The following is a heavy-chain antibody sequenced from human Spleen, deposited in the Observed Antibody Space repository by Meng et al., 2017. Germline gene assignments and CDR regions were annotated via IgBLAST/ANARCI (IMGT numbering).Heavy chain of an antibody. CDR2: INPKSGDT. V-gene: IGHV1-2*06. J-gene: IGHJ4*02. CDR3: ARDEDISAAGKLFGDY. CDR1: GYNFPDYY. Sequence: QVQLAQCGAAVKKPGDSVKVSCKPSGYNFPDYYIHWVRRAPGQGLEWMGRINPKSGDTHYAQKFQARVTMTGDTSISTAYMELSGLRSDDTAMYYCARDEDISAAGKLFGDYWGQGTLVTVSS. D-gene: IGHD6-25*01.